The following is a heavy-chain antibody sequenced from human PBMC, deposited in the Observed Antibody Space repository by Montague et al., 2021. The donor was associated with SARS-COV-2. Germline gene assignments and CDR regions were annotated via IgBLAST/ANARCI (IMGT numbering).Heavy chain of an antibody. V-gene: IGHV4-39*07. CDR3: ARKESGRSDVAY. CDR2: IYYSGST. Sequence: SETLSLTCTVSGGSISSSSYYWGWIRQPPGKGLEWIGSIYYSGSTYYNPSLKSRVTMSVDKSWNQFSLRLTSVTAADTAVYYCARKESGRSDVAYWGQGTTVTVSS. CDR1: GGSISSSSYY. J-gene: IGHJ4*02. D-gene: IGHD1-26*01.